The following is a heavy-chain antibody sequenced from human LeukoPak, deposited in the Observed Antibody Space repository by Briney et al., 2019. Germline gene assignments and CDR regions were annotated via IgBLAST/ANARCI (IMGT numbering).Heavy chain of an antibody. CDR1: GFTFGSYS. V-gene: IGHV3-21*01. J-gene: IGHJ6*02. CDR3: VRGEDPKRYYYYGMDV. Sequence: GGSLRLSCAASGFTFGSYSMNWVRQVPGKGLQWVSSISSTSRYIYYADSVKGRFTVSRDNAKDSLSLQMNSLRAGDTAVYYCVRGEDPKRYYYYGMDVWGQGTTVTVSS. CDR2: ISSTSRYI.